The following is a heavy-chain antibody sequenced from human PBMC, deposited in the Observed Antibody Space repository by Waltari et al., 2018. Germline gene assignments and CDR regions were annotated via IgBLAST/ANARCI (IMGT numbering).Heavy chain of an antibody. V-gene: IGHV3-74*01. Sequence: EVQLVESGGGLVQPGGSLRPSGAASGFAFSSNWMHWVRQAPGKGLVWVARVNSGGSGMIYADSVKGRFTISRDNAKNTLHLQMNSLRVEDTAVYYCARVKFLEWLPQPAVLDYWGQGSLVIVSS. CDR1: GFAFSSNW. D-gene: IGHD3-3*01. CDR3: ARVKFLEWLPQPAVLDY. J-gene: IGHJ4*02. CDR2: VNSGGSGM.